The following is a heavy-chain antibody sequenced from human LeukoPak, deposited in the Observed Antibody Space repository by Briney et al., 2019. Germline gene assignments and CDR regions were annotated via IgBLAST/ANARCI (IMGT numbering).Heavy chain of an antibody. CDR1: GYTFTSYG. Sequence: ASVKVSCKASGYTFTSYGISWVRQAPGQGLEWMGWISAYNGNTNYTQKLQGRVTMTTDTSTSTAYMELRSLRSDDTAVYYCARWIDWNYDRTFDYWGQGTLVTVSS. J-gene: IGHJ4*02. CDR3: ARWIDWNYDRTFDY. CDR2: ISAYNGNT. V-gene: IGHV1-18*01. D-gene: IGHD1-7*01.